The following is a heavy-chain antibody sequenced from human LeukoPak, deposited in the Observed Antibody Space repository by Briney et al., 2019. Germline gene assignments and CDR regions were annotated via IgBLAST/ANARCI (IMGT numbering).Heavy chain of an antibody. CDR2: IYYSGST. CDR1: GGSVSSGGYY. J-gene: IGHJ4*02. D-gene: IGHD2-21*02. Sequence: SQTLSLTCTVSGGSVSSGGYYWSWIRQHPGRGLEWIGYIYYSGSTYYSPSLKSRVTISVDTSKNQFSLKLSSVTAADTAVYYCARSGVVTGVGYWGQGTLVTVSS. CDR3: ARSGVVTGVGY. V-gene: IGHV4-31*03.